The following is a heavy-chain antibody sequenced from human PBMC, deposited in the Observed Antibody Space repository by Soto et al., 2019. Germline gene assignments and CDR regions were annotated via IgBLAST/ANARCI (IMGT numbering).Heavy chain of an antibody. CDR1: GFTFSNYA. D-gene: IGHD2-21*01. J-gene: IGHJ4*02. Sequence: EVHLLESGGGLVQPGGSLRVSCAASGFTFSNYAMNWVRQAPGKGLEWVSAISGGGGSPYYADSVKGRFTISRDNSRNTLSLQMNSLRAEDTAIYYCAKGTLVAPRAFDSLGQGTLVTVSS. CDR2: ISGGGGSP. V-gene: IGHV3-23*01. CDR3: AKGTLVAPRAFDS.